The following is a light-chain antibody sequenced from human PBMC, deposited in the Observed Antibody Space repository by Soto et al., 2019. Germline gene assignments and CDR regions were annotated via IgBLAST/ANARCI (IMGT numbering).Light chain of an antibody. CDR1: SSDVGKYNY. CDR2: DVS. V-gene: IGLV2-14*01. CDR3: ASYTSNSAVV. J-gene: IGLJ2*01. Sequence: QSALTQPASVSGSPGQSITISCTGTSSDVGKYNYVSWYQQHPGKAPKLMIYDVSNRPSGVSDRFSGSKSGNTASLIISGLQAEDEADYYCASYTSNSAVVFGGGTQLTVL.